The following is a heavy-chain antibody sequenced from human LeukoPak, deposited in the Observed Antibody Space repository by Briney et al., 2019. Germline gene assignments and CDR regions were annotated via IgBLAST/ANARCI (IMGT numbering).Heavy chain of an antibody. Sequence: ASVKVSCKASGYTFTGYCMHWVRQAPGQGLEWMGWINPNSGGTNYAQKFQGRVTMTRDTSISTAFMELSRLRSDDTAVYYCARSAFPVGCSWYGEWGQGTLVTVSS. CDR2: INPNSGGT. V-gene: IGHV1-2*02. CDR3: ARSAFPVGCSWYGE. CDR1: GYTFTGYC. D-gene: IGHD6-13*01. J-gene: IGHJ4*02.